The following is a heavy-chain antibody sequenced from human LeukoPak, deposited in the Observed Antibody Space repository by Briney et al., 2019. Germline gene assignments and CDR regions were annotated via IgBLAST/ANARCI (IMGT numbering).Heavy chain of an antibody. CDR2: IYHSGST. CDR3: ARFTHCSSTSCLYYFDY. D-gene: IGHD2-2*01. V-gene: IGHV4-30-2*01. Sequence: SETLSLTCAVPGGSISSGGYSWSWIRQPPGKGLEWIGYIYHSGSTYYNPSLKSRVTISVDRSKNQFSLKLSSVTAADTAVYYCARFTHCSSTSCLYYFDYWGQGTLVTVSS. J-gene: IGHJ4*02. CDR1: GGSISSGGYS.